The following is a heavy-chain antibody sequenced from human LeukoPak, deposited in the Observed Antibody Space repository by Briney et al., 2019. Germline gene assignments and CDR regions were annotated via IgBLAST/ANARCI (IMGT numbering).Heavy chain of an antibody. D-gene: IGHD3-10*01. CDR2: IYSDNT. Sequence: GGSLRLSCTVSGFTVSSNSMSWVRQAPGKGLEWVSFIYSDNTHYSDSVKGRFTISRDNSKNTLYLQMNSLRAEDTAVYYCARDRGITMVRGLFDYWGQGTLVTVSS. CDR1: GFTVSSNS. V-gene: IGHV3-53*01. CDR3: ARDRGITMVRGLFDY. J-gene: IGHJ4*02.